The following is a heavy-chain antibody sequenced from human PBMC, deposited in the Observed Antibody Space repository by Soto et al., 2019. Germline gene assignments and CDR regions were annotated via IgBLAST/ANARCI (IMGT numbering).Heavy chain of an antibody. J-gene: IGHJ4*02. D-gene: IGHD1-26*01. Sequence: GESLKISCKGSGYSFNTYWIAWVRQMPGKGLEWMGIIYPGDSDTRYSPSFQGQVAISADRSISTAYLQWSSLKASDTAMYYWARASWKFVDPYYRWCWRKGTQFT. CDR1: GYSFNTYW. CDR2: IYPGDSDT. V-gene: IGHV5-51*01. CDR3: ARASWKFVDPYYRWC.